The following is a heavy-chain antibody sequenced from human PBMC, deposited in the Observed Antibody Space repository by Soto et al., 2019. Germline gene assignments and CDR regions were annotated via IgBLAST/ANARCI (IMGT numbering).Heavy chain of an antibody. CDR2: MYYGGGT. J-gene: IGHJ4*02. CDR1: GGSISSYY. CDR3: ASLLAAACEGGYFSY. D-gene: IGHD6-25*01. Sequence: QVQLQESGPGLVKPSETLSLTCTVSGGSISSYYWSWIRQPPGQGLEWLGYMYYGGGTKYNPSVKSRISISAETSRNQDSRKLTSVTATDTAVYYCASLLAAACEGGYFSYWGQGTLVTVSS. V-gene: IGHV4-59*03.